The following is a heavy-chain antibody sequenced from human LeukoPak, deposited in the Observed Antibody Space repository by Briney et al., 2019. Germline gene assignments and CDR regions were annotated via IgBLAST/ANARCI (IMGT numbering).Heavy chain of an antibody. CDR1: GFTFSNYW. J-gene: IGHJ6*02. CDR3: ARDRYSSGGLDV. Sequence: PGGSLRLSCAASGFTFSNYWMSWVRQAPGKGLEWVANIKRDGSEKYYVDSVKGRFTISRDNAKNSLYLQMNSLRAEDTAVYYCARDRYSSGGLDVWGQGTTVPVSS. CDR2: IKRDGSEK. D-gene: IGHD3-22*01. V-gene: IGHV3-7*04.